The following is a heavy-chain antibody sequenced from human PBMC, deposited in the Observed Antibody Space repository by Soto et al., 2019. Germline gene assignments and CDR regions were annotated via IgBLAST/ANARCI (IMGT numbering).Heavy chain of an antibody. J-gene: IGHJ6*02. CDR1: GGSISRYY. Sequence: QVQLQESGPGLVKHSETLSLTCTVSGGSISRYYWSWIRQPPGKGLEWIGYIYYSVITNYNPSLKSRVTISVDTSKNQFSLKLSSVNAADKAVYYCARYKSNYYYGMDVWGQGTTVTVS. V-gene: IGHV4-59*01. CDR3: ARYKSNYYYGMDV. D-gene: IGHD1-20*01. CDR2: IYYSVIT.